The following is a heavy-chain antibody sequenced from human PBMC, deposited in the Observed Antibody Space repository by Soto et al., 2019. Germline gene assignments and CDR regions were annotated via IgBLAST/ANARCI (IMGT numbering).Heavy chain of an antibody. D-gene: IGHD4-4*01. Sequence: EGQLLESGGGLVQPGGSLRLSCAASGFSFSSYAMSWVRQVPGKGLEWVSGISSSGGRTFYADSVMGRFTISRDNYENKLYLQMNRLSGEDTALYYCAKGQSTHSVWGQGTTVTVSS. CDR1: GFSFSSYA. V-gene: IGHV3-23*01. CDR3: AKGQSTHSV. CDR2: ISSSGGRT. J-gene: IGHJ6*02.